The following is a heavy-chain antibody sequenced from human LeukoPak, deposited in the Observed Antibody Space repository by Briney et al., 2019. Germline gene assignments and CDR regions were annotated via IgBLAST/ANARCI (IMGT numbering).Heavy chain of an antibody. V-gene: IGHV3-30*18. CDR2: ISYDGSNK. Sequence: HWVRQAXXXXLEWVAVISYDGSNKYYADSVKGRFTISRDNSKNTLYLQMNSLRAEDTAVYYCAKDQHGMDVWGQGTTVTVSS. J-gene: IGHJ6*02. CDR3: AKDQHGMDV.